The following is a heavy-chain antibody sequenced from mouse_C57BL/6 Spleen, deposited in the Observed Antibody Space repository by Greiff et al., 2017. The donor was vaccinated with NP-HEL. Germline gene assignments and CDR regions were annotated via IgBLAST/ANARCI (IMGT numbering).Heavy chain of an antibody. V-gene: IGHV5-16*01. J-gene: IGHJ1*03. CDR3: ARRGSSYKYFDV. CDR2: INYDGSST. CDR1: GFTFSDYY. D-gene: IGHD1-1*01. Sequence: EVKLVESEGGLVQPGSSMKLSCTASGFTFSDYYMAWVRQVPEKGLEWVANINYDGSSTYYLDSLKSRFIFSRDNAKNIVYLQLSSLNSENTATYSCARRGSSYKYFDVWGTGTTVTVSS.